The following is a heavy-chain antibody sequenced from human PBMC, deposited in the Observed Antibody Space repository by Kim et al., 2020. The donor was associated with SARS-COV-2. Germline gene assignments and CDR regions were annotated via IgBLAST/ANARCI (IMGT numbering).Heavy chain of an antibody. J-gene: IGHJ6*02. CDR1: GYTFTSYG. CDR3: ARVLQYCSGGSCPQDFRYYYGMDV. D-gene: IGHD2-15*01. Sequence: ASVKVSCKASGYTFTSYGISWVRQAPGQGLEWMGWISAYNGNTNYAQKLQGRVTMTTDTSTSTAYMELRSLRSDDTAVYYCARVLQYCSGGSCPQDFRYYYGMDVWGQGTTVTVSS. CDR2: ISAYNGNT. V-gene: IGHV1-18*01.